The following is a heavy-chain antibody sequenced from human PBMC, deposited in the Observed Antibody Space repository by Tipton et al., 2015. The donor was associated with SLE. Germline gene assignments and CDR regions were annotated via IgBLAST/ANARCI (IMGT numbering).Heavy chain of an antibody. J-gene: IGHJ4*02. CDR1: GFTFSSYS. Sequence: SLRLSCAASGFTFSSYSMNWVRQAPGKGLEWVSYISSSGSTIYYADSVKGRFTISRDNAKNSLYLQLNSLRAEDTAVYYCAREETGGSAYYDSSEAFDYWGQGTLVTVSS. CDR2: ISSSGSTI. D-gene: IGHD3-22*01. V-gene: IGHV3-48*04. CDR3: AREETGGSAYYDSSEAFDY.